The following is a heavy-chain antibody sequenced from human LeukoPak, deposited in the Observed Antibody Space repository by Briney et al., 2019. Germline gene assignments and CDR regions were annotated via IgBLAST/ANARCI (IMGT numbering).Heavy chain of an antibody. V-gene: IGHV3-30-3*01. J-gene: IGHJ4*02. Sequence: GGSLRLSCAASGFTFSSYAMHWVRQGPGKGLEWVAVISYDGSNKYYADSVKGRFTISRDNSKNTMYLQMNSLRAEDTAVYYCAREFGYHFDYWGQGTLVTVSS. CDR1: GFTFSSYA. D-gene: IGHD3-10*01. CDR3: AREFGYHFDY. CDR2: ISYDGSNK.